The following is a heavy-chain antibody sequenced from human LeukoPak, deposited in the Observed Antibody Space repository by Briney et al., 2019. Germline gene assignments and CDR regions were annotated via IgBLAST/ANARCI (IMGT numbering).Heavy chain of an antibody. D-gene: IGHD6-19*01. CDR2: ISYDGSNK. V-gene: IGHV3-30-3*01. Sequence: GGSLRLSCAASGFTFSNYAMHWVRQAPGKGLEWVAVISYDGSNKYYADSVKGRFTISRDNSKNTLYLQMNSLRAEDTAVYYCASGSGIAVAGNFDYWGQGTLVTVSS. CDR1: GFTFSNYA. J-gene: IGHJ4*02. CDR3: ASGSGIAVAGNFDY.